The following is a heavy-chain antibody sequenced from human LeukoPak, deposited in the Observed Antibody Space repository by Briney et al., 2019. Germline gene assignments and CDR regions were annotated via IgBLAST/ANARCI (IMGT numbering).Heavy chain of an antibody. D-gene: IGHD3-3*01. V-gene: IGHV4-59*01. CDR3: ARRDTITIFGVVYPSWFDP. Sequence: SETLSLTCAVSGDSISSYYWSWIRQPPGKGLEWIGYIHSSGSTNCSPSLKSRVTISIDTSKSQFSLRVNSVTAADTAVYYCARRDTITIFGVVYPSWFDPWGQGTLVTVSS. CDR1: GDSISSYY. CDR2: IHSSGST. J-gene: IGHJ5*02.